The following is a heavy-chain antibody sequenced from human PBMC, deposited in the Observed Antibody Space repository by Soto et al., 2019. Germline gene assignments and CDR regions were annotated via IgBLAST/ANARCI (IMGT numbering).Heavy chain of an antibody. CDR2: INPNNGAT. D-gene: IGHD3-22*01. CDR3: APHYPDSSGYFDH. J-gene: IGHJ4*02. CDR1: GYIFTGNY. Sequence: ASVKVSCKASGYIFTGNYMPWVGQAPGQGLEYMGWINPNNGATNYAQNFQGRVTMTWDTSISTAYMEVRRLRSDDTAVYYCAPHYPDSSGYFDHWGQGTRVTVSS. V-gene: IGHV1-2*02.